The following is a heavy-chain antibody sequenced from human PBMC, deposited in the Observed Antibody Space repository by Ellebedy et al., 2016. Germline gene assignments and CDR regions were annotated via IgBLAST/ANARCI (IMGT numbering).Heavy chain of an antibody. CDR1: GGSISSYY. CDR2: IYTSGST. J-gene: IGHJ6*02. D-gene: IGHD2-2*01. CDR3: ARERAAMGYYYGMDV. V-gene: IGHV4-4*07. Sequence: SETLSLTXTVSGGSISSYYWSWIRQPAGKGLEWIGRIYTSGSTNYNPSLKSRVTMSVDTSKNQFSLKLSSVTAADTAVYYCARERAAMGYYYGMDVWGQGTTVTVSS.